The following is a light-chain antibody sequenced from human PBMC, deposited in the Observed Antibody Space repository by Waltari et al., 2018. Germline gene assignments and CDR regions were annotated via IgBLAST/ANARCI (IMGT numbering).Light chain of an antibody. CDR3: GTWDSSLSGAV. CDR1: SSNIGNNY. CDR2: EDS. J-gene: IGLJ7*01. V-gene: IGLV1-51*02. Sequence: QSVLTQPPSVSAAPGQRVTISSSGGSSNIGNNYFSWYRQFPGTAPKLLIYEDSERPSAIPGRFSGSKSGTSATLDITGLQAGDEADYYCGTWDSSLSGAVFGGGTHLTVL.